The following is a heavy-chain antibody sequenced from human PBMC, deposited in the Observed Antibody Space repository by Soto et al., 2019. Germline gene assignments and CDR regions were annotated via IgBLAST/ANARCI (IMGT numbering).Heavy chain of an antibody. V-gene: IGHV3-64D*06. J-gene: IGHJ4*02. D-gene: IGHD3-22*01. Sequence: PGGSLRLSCSASGFTFSSYAMHWVRQAPGKGLEYVSAISSNGGSTYYADSVKGRFTISRDNSKNTLYLQMSSLRAEDTAVYYCVKDYGKWGSGYYGKGNFDYWGQGTLVTVSS. CDR1: GFTFSSYA. CDR3: VKDYGKWGSGYYGKGNFDY. CDR2: ISSNGGST.